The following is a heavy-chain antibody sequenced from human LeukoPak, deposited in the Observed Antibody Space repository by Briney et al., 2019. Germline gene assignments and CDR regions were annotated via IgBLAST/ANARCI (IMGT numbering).Heavy chain of an antibody. CDR3: ARTYCGGDCYSMLGPNDAFDI. Sequence: SETLSLTCTVSGGSISSYYWSWIRQPAGKGLEWIGRIYTSGSTNYNPSLKSRVTISVDTSKNQFSLKLSSVTAADTAVYYCARTYCGGDCYSMLGPNDAFDIWGQGTMVTVSS. CDR2: IYTSGST. D-gene: IGHD2-21*01. V-gene: IGHV4-4*07. CDR1: GGSISSYY. J-gene: IGHJ3*02.